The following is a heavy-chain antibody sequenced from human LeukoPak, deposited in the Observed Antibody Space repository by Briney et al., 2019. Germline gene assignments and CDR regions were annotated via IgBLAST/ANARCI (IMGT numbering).Heavy chain of an antibody. V-gene: IGHV3-30-3*01. CDR1: GLTFSSYA. Sequence: GGSLRLSCAASGLTFSSYAMHWVRQAPGKGLEWVAVISYDGSNKYYADSVKGRFTISRDNSKNTLYLQMNSLRAEDTVVYYCARGPPVIGNYYFDYWGQGTLVTVSS. CDR2: ISYDGSNK. J-gene: IGHJ4*02. CDR3: ARGPPVIGNYYFDY. D-gene: IGHD4-23*01.